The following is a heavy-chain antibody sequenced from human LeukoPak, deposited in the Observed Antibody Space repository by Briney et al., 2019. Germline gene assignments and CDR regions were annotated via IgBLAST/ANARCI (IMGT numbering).Heavy chain of an antibody. CDR1: GGSISSSSHY. V-gene: IGHV4-39*01. Sequence: SETLSLTCTVSGGSISSSSHYWGWIRQSPGKGLEWIGSIYYTGSIYYNPSLRSRVTISVDTSKNQFSLKLSSVTAADTAVYYCARHRGYCSGSRCYSVWFDPWGQGTLVTVSS. D-gene: IGHD2-15*01. J-gene: IGHJ5*02. CDR2: IYYTGSI. CDR3: ARHRGYCSGSRCYSVWFDP.